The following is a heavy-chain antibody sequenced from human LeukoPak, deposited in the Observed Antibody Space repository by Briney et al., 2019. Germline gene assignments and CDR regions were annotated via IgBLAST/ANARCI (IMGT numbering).Heavy chain of an antibody. CDR2: IKQDGSEK. Sequence: GGSLRLSCAASGFTFSSYWMSWVRQAPGKGLEWVANIKQDGSEKYYVDSVKGRFTISRDNAKNSLYLQMNSLRAEDTAVYYCARAPYDILTGYYNGAFDIWGQGTMVTVSS. J-gene: IGHJ3*02. V-gene: IGHV3-7*01. D-gene: IGHD3-9*01. CDR1: GFTFSSYW. CDR3: ARAPYDILTGYYNGAFDI.